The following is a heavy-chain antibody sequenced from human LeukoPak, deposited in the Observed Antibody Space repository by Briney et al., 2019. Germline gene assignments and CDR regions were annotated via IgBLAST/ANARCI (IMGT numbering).Heavy chain of an antibody. CDR1: GGSISSSSYY. CDR2: IYHSGST. CDR3: ARPASAYYVNEGFDI. D-gene: IGHD3-3*01. J-gene: IGHJ3*02. V-gene: IGHV4-61*05. Sequence: SETLSLTCTVSGGSISSSSYYWGWIRQPPGKGLEWIGHIYHSGSTNYNPSLKSRVTTSVDTSKNQISLKLSSVTAADTAVYYCARPASAYYVNEGFDIWGQGTMVTVSS.